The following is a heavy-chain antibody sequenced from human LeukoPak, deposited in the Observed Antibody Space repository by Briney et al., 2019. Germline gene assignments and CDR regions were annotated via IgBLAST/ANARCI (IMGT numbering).Heavy chain of an antibody. D-gene: IGHD6-13*01. CDR1: GFTFSSYW. CDR2: IKQDGSEK. V-gene: IGHV3-7*01. J-gene: IGHJ2*01. CDR3: ARGLYSSSWYFDL. Sequence: GGSLRLSCAASGFTFSSYWMSWVRQAPGKGLEWMANIKQDGSEKYYVDSVKGRFTISRDNAKNSLYLQMNSLRAEDTAVYYCARGLYSSSWYFDLWGRGTLVTVSS.